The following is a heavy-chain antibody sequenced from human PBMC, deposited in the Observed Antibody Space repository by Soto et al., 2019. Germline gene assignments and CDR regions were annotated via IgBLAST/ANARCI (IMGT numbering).Heavy chain of an antibody. Sequence: SETLSLTCNVSGDSISRGYYFCWVLRHPGKGLEWIGPIYPSVSSYHNPSLETRLTLSIDTSKNQFTLKLASVTAADTALYYCAREKVGTTFFDNWGQGTQVTVSS. V-gene: IGHV4-38-2*02. CDR3: AREKVGTTFFDN. CDR1: GDSISRGYY. CDR2: IYPSVSS. J-gene: IGHJ4*02. D-gene: IGHD1-1*01.